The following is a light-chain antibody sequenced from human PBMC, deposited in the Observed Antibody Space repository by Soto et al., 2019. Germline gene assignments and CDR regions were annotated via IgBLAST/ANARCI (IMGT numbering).Light chain of an antibody. CDR3: QQYGSSLGVT. V-gene: IGKV3-20*01. CDR1: QSVSSSY. J-gene: IGKJ4*01. CDR2: GAS. Sequence: EIVSTQSTGTMPLSPGARGTRSRLGSQSVSSSYLAWYQQKPGQAPRLLIYGASSRATCIPDRFSGSGSGTDFTLTISRLEPEDFAVYYCQQYGSSLGVTFGGGTQVDIK.